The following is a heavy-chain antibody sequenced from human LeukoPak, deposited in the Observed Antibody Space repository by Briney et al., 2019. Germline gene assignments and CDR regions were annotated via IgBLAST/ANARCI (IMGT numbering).Heavy chain of an antibody. J-gene: IGHJ4*02. CDR1: GYTFASYY. V-gene: IGHV1-46*01. CDR2: INPNGGST. Sequence: ASVKVSCKASGYTFASYYMHWVRQAPGQGLEWMGIINPNGGSTTSAQRFQGRVTMTRDTSTSTIYMELSSLRSDDTALYYCARVERGYQATDYWGQGTLVTVSS. D-gene: IGHD2-2*01. CDR3: ARVERGYQATDY.